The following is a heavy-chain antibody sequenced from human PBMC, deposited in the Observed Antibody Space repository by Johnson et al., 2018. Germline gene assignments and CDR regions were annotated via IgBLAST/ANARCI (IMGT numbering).Heavy chain of an antibody. D-gene: IGHD6-19*01. CDR2: INSDGSST. CDR3: ARVGAAVDGAFEI. CDR1: GFTFSSYW. V-gene: IGHV3-74*02. J-gene: IGHJ3*02. Sequence: VQLVESGGGLVQPGGSLRLSCAASGFTFSSYWMHWVRQAPGKGLVWVSRINSDGSSTSYADSVTGRSPISRNNAKNTLYLQMNSLRAEDTAVYYCARVGAAVDGAFEIWGQGTMVTVSS.